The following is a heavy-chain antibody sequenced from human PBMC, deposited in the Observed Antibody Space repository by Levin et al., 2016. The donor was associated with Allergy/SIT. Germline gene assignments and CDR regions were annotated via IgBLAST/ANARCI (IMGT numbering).Heavy chain of an antibody. Sequence: GGSLRLSCAASGFTFSSYAMSWVRQAPGKGLEWVSAISGSGGSTYYADSVKGRFTISRDNSKNTLYLQMNSLRAEDTAVYYCAKDRDYCSGGSCPPRDYWGQGTLVTVSS. CDR1: GFTFSSYA. CDR2: ISGSGGST. J-gene: IGHJ4*02. D-gene: IGHD2-15*01. CDR3: AKDRDYCSGGSCPPRDY. V-gene: IGHV3-23*01.